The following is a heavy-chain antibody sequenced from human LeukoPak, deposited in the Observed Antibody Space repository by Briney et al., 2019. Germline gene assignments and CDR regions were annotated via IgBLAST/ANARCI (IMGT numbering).Heavy chain of an antibody. D-gene: IGHD2-8*01. CDR1: GFSFISYW. CDR2: IKQDGSAK. V-gene: IGHV3-7*01. J-gene: IGHJ4*02. Sequence: PGGSLRLSCAASGFSFISYWMSWVRQAPGKGLEWVANIKQDGSAKNYVDSVKGRFTISRDNTKNSVYLQMNSLRAEDTAVYYCTRGMGHYWGQGTLVTVSS. CDR3: TRGMGHY.